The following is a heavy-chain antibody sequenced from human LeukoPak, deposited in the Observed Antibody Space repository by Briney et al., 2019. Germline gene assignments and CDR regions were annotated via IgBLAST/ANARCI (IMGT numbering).Heavy chain of an antibody. Sequence: SETLSLTCAVYGGSFSGYYWSWIRQPPGKGLEWIGKINHSGSTNYNPSLKSRVTISVDTSKNQFSLKLSSVTAADTAVYYCARRGKPNYYDSSGYPTYRRGWFDPWGQGTLVTVSS. CDR3: ARRGKPNYYDSSGYPTYRRGWFDP. J-gene: IGHJ5*02. V-gene: IGHV4-34*01. CDR1: GGSFSGYY. CDR2: INHSGST. D-gene: IGHD3-22*01.